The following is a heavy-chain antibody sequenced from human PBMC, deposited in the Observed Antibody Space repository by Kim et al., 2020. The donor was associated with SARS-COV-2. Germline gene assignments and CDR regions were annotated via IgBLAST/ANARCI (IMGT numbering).Heavy chain of an antibody. J-gene: IGHJ4*02. Sequence: PSLKRRDTISVDTSKNQFSLKLSSVAAADTAVYYCASQASYGSCCDFDSWGQGTLVTVSS. V-gene: IGHV4-31*02. CDR3: ASQASYGSCCDFDS. D-gene: IGHD2-15*01.